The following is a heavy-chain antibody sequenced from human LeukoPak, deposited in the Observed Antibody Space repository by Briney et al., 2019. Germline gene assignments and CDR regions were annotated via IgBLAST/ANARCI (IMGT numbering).Heavy chain of an antibody. Sequence: KPSETLSLTCTVSGGSISSSSYYWGWIRQPPGKGLEWIGGIYYSGSTYYNPSLKSRVTISVDTSKNQFSLKLSSVTAADTAVYYCATFGVVIPDDYWGQGTLVTVSS. V-gene: IGHV4-39*01. CDR1: GGSISSSSYY. CDR3: ATFGVVIPDDY. CDR2: IYYSGST. D-gene: IGHD3-3*01. J-gene: IGHJ4*02.